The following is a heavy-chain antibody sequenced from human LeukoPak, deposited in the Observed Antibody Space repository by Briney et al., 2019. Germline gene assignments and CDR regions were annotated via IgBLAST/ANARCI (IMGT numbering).Heavy chain of an antibody. D-gene: IGHD5-18*01. Sequence: PSETLSLTYAVYGGSFSGYYWSWIRQPPGKGLEWIGYIYYSGSTNYNPSLKSRVTISVDTSKNQFSLKLSSVTAADTAVYYCARGLVDTAMVDYFDYWGQGTLVTVSS. CDR2: IYYSGST. J-gene: IGHJ4*02. CDR1: GGSFSGYY. CDR3: ARGLVDTAMVDYFDY. V-gene: IGHV4-59*01.